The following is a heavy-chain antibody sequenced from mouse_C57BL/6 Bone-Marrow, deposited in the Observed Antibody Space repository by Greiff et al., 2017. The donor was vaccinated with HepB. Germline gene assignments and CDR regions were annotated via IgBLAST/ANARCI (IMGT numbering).Heavy chain of an antibody. CDR3: TTFYGPWFAY. Sequence: EVHLVESGAELVRPGASVKLSCTASGFNIKDDYMHWVKQRPEQGLEWIGWIDPENGDTEYASKFQGKATITADTSSNTAYLQLSSLTSEDTAVYYCTTFYGPWFAYWGQGTLVTVSA. V-gene: IGHV14-4*01. CDR2: IDPENGDT. CDR1: GFNIKDDY. J-gene: IGHJ3*01. D-gene: IGHD1-1*01.